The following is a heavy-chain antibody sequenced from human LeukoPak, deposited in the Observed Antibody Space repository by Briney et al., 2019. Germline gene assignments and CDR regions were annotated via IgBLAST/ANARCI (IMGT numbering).Heavy chain of an antibody. V-gene: IGHV3-48*03. CDR1: GFTISSYE. J-gene: IGHJ4*02. CDR3: ARDLGNDIVVVPAAMIY. D-gene: IGHD2-2*01. CDR2: ISTTGSTM. Sequence: GGSLRLSCAVSGFTISSYEMNWVRQAPGKGLEWVSYISTTGSTMYYVDSVQGRFTISRDNAKNSLYLQMNSLRAEDTAVYYCARDLGNDIVVVPAAMIYWGQGTLVTVSS.